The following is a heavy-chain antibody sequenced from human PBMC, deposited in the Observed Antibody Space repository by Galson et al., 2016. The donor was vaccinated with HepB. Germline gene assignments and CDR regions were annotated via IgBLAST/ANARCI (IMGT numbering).Heavy chain of an antibody. CDR2: IDQDGSEK. Sequence: SLRLSCAASGFTFSKYWMSWVRQAPGKGLEWVANIDQDGSEKYYVDSVKGRVTISRDNAKNALYLQMNSLGAEDTAVYYCARDNSRLENSGYHAFDIWGQGTMVTVSS. V-gene: IGHV3-7*05. J-gene: IGHJ3*02. CDR1: GFTFSKYW. D-gene: IGHD3-22*01. CDR3: ARDNSRLENSGYHAFDI.